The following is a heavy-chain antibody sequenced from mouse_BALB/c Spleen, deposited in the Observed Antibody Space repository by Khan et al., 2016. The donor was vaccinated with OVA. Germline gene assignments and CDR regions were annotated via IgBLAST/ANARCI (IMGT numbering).Heavy chain of an antibody. CDR3: AGGRLLLRYPDYLDY. CDR1: GYSITSDYV. V-gene: IGHV3-2*02. Sequence: VQLKQSGPGLLKPSQSLSLTCTVTGYSITSDYVWNWIRQFPGNKMERMAYITYSGSTTYNQSLRSRISITRDTSKNQFFLQFNSVTTEDTATYYGAGGRLLLRYPDYLDYWGQGTTLTVSS. CDR2: ITYSGST. D-gene: IGHD1-1*01. J-gene: IGHJ2*01.